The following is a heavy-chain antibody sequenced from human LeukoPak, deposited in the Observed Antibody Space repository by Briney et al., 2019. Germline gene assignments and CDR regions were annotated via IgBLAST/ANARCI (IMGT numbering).Heavy chain of an antibody. V-gene: IGHV4-59*08. J-gene: IGHJ4*02. CDR3: ARHTSMAHFDY. D-gene: IGHD1-1*01. Sequence: SETLSLTCNVSGDSISSYYWSWIRQPPGGGLEWIGYIYYSGSTNYNPSLKSRVTISVDTSKNQFSLKLSFVIAADTAVYYCARHTSMAHFDYWGQGTLVTVSS. CDR1: GDSISSYY. CDR2: IYYSGST.